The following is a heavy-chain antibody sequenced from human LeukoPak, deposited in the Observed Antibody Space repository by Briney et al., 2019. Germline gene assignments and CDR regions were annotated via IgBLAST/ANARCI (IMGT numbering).Heavy chain of an antibody. V-gene: IGHV1-8*02. CDR2: MNPNSGDT. Sequence: ASVKVSCKASGYTFTGYYMHWVRQAPGQGLEWMGWMNPNSGDTAYAQKFQGRITMTRSTSISTAYMELSSLRSEDTAVYFCARGLGTYDSSELTWPMISFWGQGTLVTVSS. CDR3: ARGLGTYDSSELTWPMISF. D-gene: IGHD3-22*01. J-gene: IGHJ4*02. CDR1: GYTFTGYY.